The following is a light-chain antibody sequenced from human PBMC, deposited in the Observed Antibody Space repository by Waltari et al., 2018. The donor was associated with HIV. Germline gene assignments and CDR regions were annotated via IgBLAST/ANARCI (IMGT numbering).Light chain of an antibody. CDR2: RGN. CDR1: KNNVGFQG. Sequence: QAGLTQPPSVSKALGQTAQLTCTGDKNNVGFQGASWLKHHQGHPPKLLSYRGNNRPSGVPDRFSASTSGKTASLNITGLLADDEADYYCSSWDTKLNGWVFGGGTHLTVL. J-gene: IGLJ3*02. V-gene: IGLV10-54*01. CDR3: SSWDTKLNGWV.